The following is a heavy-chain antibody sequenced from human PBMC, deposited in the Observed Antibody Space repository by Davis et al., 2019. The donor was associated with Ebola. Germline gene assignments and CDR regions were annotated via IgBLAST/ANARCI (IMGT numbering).Heavy chain of an antibody. V-gene: IGHV3-7*03. CDR1: GFIFSSFW. J-gene: IGHJ5*02. CDR2: IKQDGSEK. D-gene: IGHD3-3*01. Sequence: PGGSLRLSCATSGFIFSSFWMSWVRQAPGKGLEWVANIKQDGSEKYFVDTVEGRFTISRDNAKNSLYLQMITLRAEDTAFYYCAKPYDFWSGYSLWFDPWGQGTLVTVSS. CDR3: AKPYDFWSGYSLWFDP.